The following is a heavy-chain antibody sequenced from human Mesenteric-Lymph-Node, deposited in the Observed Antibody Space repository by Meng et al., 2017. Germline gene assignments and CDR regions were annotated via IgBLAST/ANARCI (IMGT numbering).Heavy chain of an antibody. CDR1: GFTFSSYS. V-gene: IGHV3-21*01. CDR3: ARTSIAAAGTSTGVDY. CDR2: ISSSSSYI. Sequence: GGSLRLSCAASGFTFSSYSMNWVRQAPGKGLEWVSSISSSSSYIYYADSVKGRFTISRDNAKNSLYLQMNSLRAEDTAVYYCARTSIAAAGTSTGVDYWGQGTLVTVSS. J-gene: IGHJ4*02. D-gene: IGHD6-13*01.